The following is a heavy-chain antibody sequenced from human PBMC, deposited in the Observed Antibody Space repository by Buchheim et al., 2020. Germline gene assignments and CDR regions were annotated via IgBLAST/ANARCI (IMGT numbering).Heavy chain of an antibody. CDR1: GFTFSRYG. Sequence: QVQLVESGGGVVQPGRSLRLSCAASGFTFSRYGMHWVRQAPGKGLEWVALMRYDGSNKYYADSVRGRFTISRDNSKNTLYLQMSSLRAEDTAVYYCARGGVIAVAAPGYWGQGTL. CDR3: ARGGVIAVAAPGY. D-gene: IGHD6-19*01. CDR2: MRYDGSNK. J-gene: IGHJ4*02. V-gene: IGHV3-30*02.